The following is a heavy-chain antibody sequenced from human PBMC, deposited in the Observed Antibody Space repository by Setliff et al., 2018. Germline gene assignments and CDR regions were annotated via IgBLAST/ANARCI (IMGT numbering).Heavy chain of an antibody. J-gene: IGHJ5*02. CDR1: GGSISSYY. Sequence: KTSETLSLTCTVSGGSISSYYWSWIRQPPGKGLEWIGYIYYSGSTNYNPSLKSRVTISVDTSKNQFSLKLSSVTAADTAVYYCARDLTMSLRGWFDPWGQGTLVTVSS. D-gene: IGHD3-22*01. CDR2: IYYSGST. CDR3: ARDLTMSLRGWFDP. V-gene: IGHV4-59*01.